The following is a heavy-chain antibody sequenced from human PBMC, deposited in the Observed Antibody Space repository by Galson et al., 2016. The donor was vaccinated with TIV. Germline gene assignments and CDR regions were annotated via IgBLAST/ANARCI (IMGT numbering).Heavy chain of an antibody. CDR3: ARDFPPGDGSSFNDY. CDR1: GFTFSSYW. V-gene: IGHV3-7*01. D-gene: IGHD6-13*01. CDR2: IKQDGGEK. J-gene: IGHJ4*02. Sequence: SLRLSCAASGFTFSSYWMSWVRQAPGKGLEWVANIKQDGGEKYYVDSVKGRFTISRDNAKNSLFLQMNSLRAEARAVYYCARDFPPGDGSSFNDYWGQGTLVTVSS.